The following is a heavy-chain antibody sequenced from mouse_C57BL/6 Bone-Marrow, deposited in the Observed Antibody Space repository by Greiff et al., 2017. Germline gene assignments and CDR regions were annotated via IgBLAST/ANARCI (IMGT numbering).Heavy chain of an antibody. Sequence: VQLQQSGAELVRPGASVPLSCKASGYTFTDYEMHWVKQTPVHGLDWIGAIDPETGGTAYNQKFKGKAILTADKSSSTAYMELRSLTSEDSSVYYCTRVTSGYWGQGTTLTVSS. V-gene: IGHV1-15*01. CDR2: IDPETGGT. J-gene: IGHJ2*01. CDR1: GYTFTDYE. D-gene: IGHD2-12*01. CDR3: TRVTSGY.